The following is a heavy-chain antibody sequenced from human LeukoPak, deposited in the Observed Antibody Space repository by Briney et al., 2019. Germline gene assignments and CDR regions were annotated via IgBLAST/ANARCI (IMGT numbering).Heavy chain of an antibody. CDR3: AKTTAVATPPLYFQN. D-gene: IGHD4-23*01. CDR1: GGSISSYY. J-gene: IGHJ1*01. V-gene: IGHV3-23*01. CDR2: ISGSGRSI. Sequence: ETLSLTCTVSGGSISSYYWSWIRQPPGKGLEWVSSISGSGRSIYYADSVKGRFTISRDSSKNTLYLQMNSLRAEDTAVYYCAKTTAVATPPLYFQNWGQGTLVTVCS.